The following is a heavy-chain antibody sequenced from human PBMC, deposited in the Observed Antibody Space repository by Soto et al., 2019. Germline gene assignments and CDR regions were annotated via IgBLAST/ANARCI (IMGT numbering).Heavy chain of an antibody. Sequence: PGGSLRLSCADSGFTFSDYYMSWIRQAPWKGLEWVSYISSSGSTIDYADSVKGRFTISRDNAKNSLYLQMNSLRAEDTAVYYCARDGLGGTVYYYYGMDVWGQGTTVTVSS. CDR2: ISSSGSTI. CDR1: GFTFSDYY. D-gene: IGHD3-10*01. J-gene: IGHJ6*02. V-gene: IGHV3-11*01. CDR3: ARDGLGGTVYYYYGMDV.